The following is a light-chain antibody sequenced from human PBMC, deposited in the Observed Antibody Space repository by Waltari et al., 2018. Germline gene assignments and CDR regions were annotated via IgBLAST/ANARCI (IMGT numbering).Light chain of an antibody. J-gene: IGKJ4*01. V-gene: IGKV3-20*01. Sequence: EIVLKQSPGTLSLSPGETTTLSCRASQSLTRKFLAWYQQRPGQTPRLLIYGASTRAIGTPDRFRGSGSGIDFTLTISRLQPDDFAVYYCQQSGTSPVTFGGGTKVEIK. CDR1: QSLTRKF. CDR2: GAS. CDR3: QQSGTSPVT.